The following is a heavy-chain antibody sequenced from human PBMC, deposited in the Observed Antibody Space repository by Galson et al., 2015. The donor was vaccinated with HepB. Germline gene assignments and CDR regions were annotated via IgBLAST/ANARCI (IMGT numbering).Heavy chain of an antibody. J-gene: IGHJ6*03. CDR3: ARGYSNWGYYYYYMDV. V-gene: IGHV1-8*01. Sequence: SVKVSCKASGYTFTSYDINWVRQATGQGLEWMGWMNPNSGNTGYAQKFQGRVTMTRNTSISTAYMELSSLRSEDTAVYYCARGYSNWGYYYYYMDVWGKGTTVTVSS. D-gene: IGHD4-11*01. CDR1: GYTFTSYD. CDR2: MNPNSGNT.